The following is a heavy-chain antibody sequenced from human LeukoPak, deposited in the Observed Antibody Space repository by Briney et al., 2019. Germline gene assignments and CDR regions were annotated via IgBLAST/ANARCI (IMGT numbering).Heavy chain of an antibody. J-gene: IGHJ5*02. CDR3: ARDSLYYGSGSYLGFDP. V-gene: IGHV1-18*04. Sequence: GASVKVSCKASGYSFTDYYTHWVRQAPGQGLEWMGWISGYNGNTNYAEKLQGRVTMTTDTSTSTVYMELRSLRSDDTAVYYCARDSLYYGSGSYLGFDPWGQGTLVTVSS. D-gene: IGHD3-10*01. CDR1: GYSFTDYY. CDR2: ISGYNGNT.